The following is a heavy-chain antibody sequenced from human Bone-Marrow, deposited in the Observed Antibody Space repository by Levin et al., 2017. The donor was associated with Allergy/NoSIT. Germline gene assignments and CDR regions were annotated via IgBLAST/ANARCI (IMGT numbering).Heavy chain of an antibody. V-gene: IGHV4-39*01. CDR3: AALYGDLYNWFDP. J-gene: IGHJ5*02. CDR2: IYYGGTS. D-gene: IGHD4-17*01. Sequence: SETLSLTCTVSGGSISSTSYYWGWIRQPPGKGLEWIGSIYYGGTSYYNPSLKSRVTISVDTSKNQFSLNLSSVTATDTAVYYCAALYGDLYNWFDPWGQGTLVTVSS. CDR1: GGSISSTSYY.